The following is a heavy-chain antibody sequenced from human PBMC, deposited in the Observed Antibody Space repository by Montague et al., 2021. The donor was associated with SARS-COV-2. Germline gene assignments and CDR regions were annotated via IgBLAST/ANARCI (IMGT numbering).Heavy chain of an antibody. CDR3: VRHPHYDGLNGPPDF. V-gene: IGHV4-59*08. CDR2: VLYNKGI. Sequence: SETLSLTCTVSGVSVTDYYWSWIRQPPGKGLEWVGDVLYNKGINFNPSLESRVAISVDTSKNQFSLRLTSVTAADTALYYCVRHPHYDGLNGPPDFWDQGTLVTVSS. D-gene: IGHD3-9*01. J-gene: IGHJ4*02. CDR1: GVSVTDYY.